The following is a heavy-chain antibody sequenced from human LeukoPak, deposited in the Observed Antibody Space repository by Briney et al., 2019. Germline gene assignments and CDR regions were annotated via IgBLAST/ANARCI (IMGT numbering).Heavy chain of an antibody. Sequence: GGSLRLSCAASGYTFSSYWMHWVRQAPGKGLVWVSRINSDGSSTSYADSVKGRFTISRDDSKSTLYLQMNSLRAEDTAVYYCTTKVIRGNSGDDYDDWGQGTLVTVSS. CDR2: INSDGSST. J-gene: IGHJ4*02. V-gene: IGHV3-74*01. CDR3: TTKVIRGNSGDDYDD. CDR1: GYTFSSYW. D-gene: IGHD5-12*01.